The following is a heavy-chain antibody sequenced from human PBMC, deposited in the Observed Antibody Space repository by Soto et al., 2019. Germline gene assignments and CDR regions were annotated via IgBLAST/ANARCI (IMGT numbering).Heavy chain of an antibody. CDR3: ARDSENYYVWGSYPATLGY. V-gene: IGHV1-18*01. J-gene: IGHJ4*02. CDR1: GYTFTSYG. Sequence: ASVKVSCKASGYTFTSYGISWVRQAPGQGLEWMGWISAYNGNTNYAQKLQGRVTMTTDTSTSTAYMELRSLRSDDTAVYYCARDSENYYVWGSYPATLGYWGQGTLVTVSS. CDR2: ISAYNGNT. D-gene: IGHD3-16*02.